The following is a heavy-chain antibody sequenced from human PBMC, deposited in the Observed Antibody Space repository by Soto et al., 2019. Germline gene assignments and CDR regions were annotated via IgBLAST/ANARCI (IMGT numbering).Heavy chain of an antibody. CDR1: GFSLSTSGVG. D-gene: IGHD3-3*01. CDR3: ANMALPCGTYYYFWGGYKGRLDY. J-gene: IGHJ4*02. CDR2: IYWDDDK. Sequence: SGPTLVNPTHTLTLTCTFSGFSLSTSGVGVGWIRQPPGKALEWLALIYWDDDKRYSPSLKSRLTITKDTSKNQVGLTMTNMDTVDTATYYSANMALPCGTYYYFWGGYKGRLDYWGQGTLVTVSS. V-gene: IGHV2-5*02.